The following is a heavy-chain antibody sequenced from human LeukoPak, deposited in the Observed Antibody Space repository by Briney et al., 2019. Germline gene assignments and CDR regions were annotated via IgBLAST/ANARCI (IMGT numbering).Heavy chain of an antibody. D-gene: IGHD3-16*01. J-gene: IGHJ6*03. CDR1: GFTFSSYA. CDR2: ISYDGNNQ. Sequence: GGSLRLSCAASGFTFSSYAMYWVRQAPGKGLEWVAVISYDGNNQYYADSVKGRFTISRDNSKNTLYLQMKSLRAEDTAVFYCGRDGGQSYYYYYMDVWGKGTTVTVSS. CDR3: GRDGGQSYYYYYMDV. V-gene: IGHV3-30*04.